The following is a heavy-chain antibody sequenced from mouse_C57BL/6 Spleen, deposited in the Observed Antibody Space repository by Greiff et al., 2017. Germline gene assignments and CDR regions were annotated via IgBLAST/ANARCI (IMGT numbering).Heavy chain of an antibody. CDR1: GYTFTSYW. D-gene: IGHD1-2*01. Sequence: QVQLQQPGAELVKPGASVKLSCKASGYTFTSYWMQWVKQRPGQGLEWIGEIDPSDSYTNYNQTFKGKATLTVDTSSSTAYLQLSSLTSEDSAVYYCARSGCYYGLYWGQGTTLTVSS. J-gene: IGHJ2*01. CDR2: IDPSDSYT. V-gene: IGHV1-50*01. CDR3: ARSGCYYGLY.